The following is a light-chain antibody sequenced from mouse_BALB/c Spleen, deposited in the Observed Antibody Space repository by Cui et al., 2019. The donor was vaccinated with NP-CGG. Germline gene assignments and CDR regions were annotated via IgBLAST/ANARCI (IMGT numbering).Light chain of an antibody. CDR3: ALWYSNHWV. CDR1: IGAVTTSNE. V-gene: IGLV1*01. CDR2: GTN. Sequence: QAVVTQESALTTSPGETVTFTCRPSIGAVTTSNEAKGVQEKPDNVVTGIIGGTNNRAPGVPARFSGSLIGDKAALTITGAQTEDEAMYFCALWYSNHWVFGGGTKLTVL. J-gene: IGLJ1*01.